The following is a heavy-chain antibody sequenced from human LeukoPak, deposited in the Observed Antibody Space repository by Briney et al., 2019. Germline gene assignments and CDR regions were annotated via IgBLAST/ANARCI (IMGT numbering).Heavy chain of an antibody. CDR3: ATALLCRSSSCYDY. J-gene: IGHJ4*02. Sequence: PSQTLSLTCTVSGGSISSGSHYWSWIRQPAGKGLEWIARMYTSGSTNYNPSLKSRVTISVDTSKSQFSLKLSSVTAADTAVYYCATALLCRSSSCYDYWGQGILLTVSS. D-gene: IGHD2-2*01. CDR1: GGSISSGSHY. V-gene: IGHV4-61*02. CDR2: MYTSGST.